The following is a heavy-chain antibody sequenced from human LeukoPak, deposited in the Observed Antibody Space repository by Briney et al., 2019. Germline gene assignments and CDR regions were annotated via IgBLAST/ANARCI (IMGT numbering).Heavy chain of an antibody. Sequence: GGSQRLSCAASGFTFSDYSMNWVRQAPGKGLEWVSSISSSSRYIYDADSVKGRLTISRDNAKNSLYLQMNSLRAEDTAVYYCARGHYGDTYGLDVWGQGTTVTVSS. V-gene: IGHV3-21*01. CDR1: GFTFSDYS. CDR3: ARGHYGDTYGLDV. D-gene: IGHD4-17*01. J-gene: IGHJ6*02. CDR2: ISSSSRYI.